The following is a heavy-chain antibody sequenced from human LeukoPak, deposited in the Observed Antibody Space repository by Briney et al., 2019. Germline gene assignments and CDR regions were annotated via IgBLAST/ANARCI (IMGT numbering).Heavy chain of an antibody. CDR3: DKVAYYYDSSGYYYLGRDPNYFDY. J-gene: IGHJ4*02. D-gene: IGHD3-22*01. CDR1: GFTFSSYA. Sequence: SGGSLRLSCAASGFTFSSYAMSCVRQAPGKGLEWVSAISGSGGSTYCADSVKGRFTISRDNSKNTLYLQMNSLSAEDTALYYCDKVAYYYDSSGYYYLGRDPNYFDYWGQGTLVTVS. CDR2: ISGSGGST. V-gene: IGHV3-23*01.